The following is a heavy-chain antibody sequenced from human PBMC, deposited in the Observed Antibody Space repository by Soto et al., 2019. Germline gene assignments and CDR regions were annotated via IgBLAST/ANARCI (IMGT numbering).Heavy chain of an antibody. Sequence: SGGSLRLSCAASGFTFSAYAMSWVRQAPGKGLEWVSAISSSGAITYYADSVKGRFTISRDNSKNTLYLQMNSLRAEDTAVYYCAKSRGNGDYRWDWFDPWGQGTPVTVYS. D-gene: IGHD4-17*01. CDR2: ISSSGAIT. V-gene: IGHV3-23*01. CDR3: AKSRGNGDYRWDWFDP. J-gene: IGHJ5*02. CDR1: GFTFSAYA.